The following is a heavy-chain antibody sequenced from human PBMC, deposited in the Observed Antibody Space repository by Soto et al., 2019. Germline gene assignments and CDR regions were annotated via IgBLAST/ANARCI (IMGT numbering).Heavy chain of an antibody. J-gene: IGHJ4*02. CDR3: ARAYSGYDYFDY. V-gene: IGHV3-7*03. CDR1: GFTFSGYW. CDR2: IKQDGSEK. D-gene: IGHD5-12*01. Sequence: GGSVILSCSSSGFTFSGYWMSWVRQAPGKGLEWVANIKQDGSEKYYMDSVKGRFTISRDNAKNSLYLQMSSLRSEDTAVYYCARAYSGYDYFDYWGQGTLVTVSS.